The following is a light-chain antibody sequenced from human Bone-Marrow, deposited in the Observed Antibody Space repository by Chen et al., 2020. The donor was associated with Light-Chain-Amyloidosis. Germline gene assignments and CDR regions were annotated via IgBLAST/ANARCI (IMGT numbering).Light chain of an antibody. CDR2: ADS. J-gene: IGLJ3*02. V-gene: IGLV3-21*02. CDR1: NIGGKS. CDR3: QVWDARKGQWV. Sequence: SYVLTQPPSVSVAPGQTARSPCGGNNIGGKSVHWYQQKPGQAPVVVVYADSDRPSGIPERCTGSNAGNTATLTIRRGEAGDEADYYCQVWDARKGQWVFGGGTKVTV.